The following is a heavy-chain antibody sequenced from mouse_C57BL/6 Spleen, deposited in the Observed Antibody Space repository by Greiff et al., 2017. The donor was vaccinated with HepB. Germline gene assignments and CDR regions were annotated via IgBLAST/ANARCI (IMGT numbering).Heavy chain of an antibody. CDR3: AITGTWDY. CDR2: IYPGDGDT. V-gene: IGHV1-82*01. J-gene: IGHJ2*01. CDR1: GYAFSSSW. D-gene: IGHD4-1*01. Sequence: VQLQQSGPELVKPGASVKISCKASGYAFSSSWMNWVKQRPGKGLEWIGRIYPGDGDTNYNGKFKGKATLTADKSSSTAYMQLSSLTSEDSAVYFCAITGTWDYWGQGTTLTVSS.